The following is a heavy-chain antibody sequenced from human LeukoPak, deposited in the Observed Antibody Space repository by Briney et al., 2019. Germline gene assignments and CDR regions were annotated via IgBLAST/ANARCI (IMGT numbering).Heavy chain of an antibody. D-gene: IGHD3-10*01. J-gene: IGHJ6*02. V-gene: IGHV1-46*01. CDR3: ARDSTIMVRGDYYYYGMDV. Sequence: RASVKVSCKAFGYSFTSYHMHWVRQAPGQGLEWMAIINPIGGSTIYAQKFQGRVAVTSDTSRSTVYMELSSLRSDDTAAYYCARDSTIMVRGDYYYYGMDVWGQGTTVTVSS. CDR2: INPIGGST. CDR1: GYSFTSYH.